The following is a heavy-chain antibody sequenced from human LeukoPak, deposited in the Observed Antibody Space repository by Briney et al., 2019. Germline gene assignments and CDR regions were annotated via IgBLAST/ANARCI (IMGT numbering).Heavy chain of an antibody. CDR3: ARDFSTWYSIDY. CDR1: GFTFNSYA. J-gene: IGHJ4*02. V-gene: IGHV3-30-3*01. D-gene: IGHD2-21*02. CDR2: ISYDAAVK. Sequence: SGGSLRLSCAASGFTFNSYAMSWVRQAPGKGLQWVAFISYDAAVKFYADSVRGRFTVSRDNSRNTLSLQMNSLRPDDTAVYYCARDFSTWYSIDYWGRGTLVTVSS.